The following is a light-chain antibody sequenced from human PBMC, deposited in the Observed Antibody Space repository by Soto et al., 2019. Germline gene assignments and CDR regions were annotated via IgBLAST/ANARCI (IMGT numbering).Light chain of an antibody. V-gene: IGKV3-15*01. CDR2: GAS. CDR1: QSVSSN. CDR3: QHYNNWPYT. Sequence: EIVMTQSPATLSVSPGERATLSCRASQSVSSNLAWYQQKPGQAPRLLIYGASTRATGIPARFSGSGSGTEFTLTISSLQSEDFAVYYCQHYNNWPYTFGQWTKLEIK. J-gene: IGKJ2*01.